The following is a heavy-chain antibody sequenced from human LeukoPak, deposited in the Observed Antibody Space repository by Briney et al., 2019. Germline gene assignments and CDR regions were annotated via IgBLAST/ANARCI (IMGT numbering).Heavy chain of an antibody. D-gene: IGHD1-26*01. Sequence: ASVKVSCKASGYTFTSHYIHWVRQAPGQGLEWMGWINPNNGGTNYAQKFQGRVTMTRDTSISTAYMELSRLRSDDTAVYYCARGYALYSGRYIDFDYWGQGTLVTVSS. J-gene: IGHJ4*02. CDR2: INPNNGGT. CDR3: ARGYALYSGRYIDFDY. CDR1: GYTFTSHY. V-gene: IGHV1-2*02.